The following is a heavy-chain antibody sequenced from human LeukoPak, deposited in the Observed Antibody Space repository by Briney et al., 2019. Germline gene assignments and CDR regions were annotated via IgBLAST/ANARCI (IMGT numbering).Heavy chain of an antibody. V-gene: IGHV3-11*04. D-gene: IGHD3-16*01. CDR2: ISNSDSNI. CDR1: GFAFSDYY. CDR3: ARDGGGIDY. Sequence: PGGSLRLSCTASGFAFSDYYMSWIRQAPRKGLEWLSYISNSDSNIYYADSVKGRFTISRDNAKNSLYLQMNSLRAEDTAVYYCARDGGGIDYWGQGTLVTVSS. J-gene: IGHJ4*02.